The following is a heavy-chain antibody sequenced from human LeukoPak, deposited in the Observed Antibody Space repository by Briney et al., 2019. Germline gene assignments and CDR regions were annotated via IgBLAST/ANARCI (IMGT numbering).Heavy chain of an antibody. D-gene: IGHD2-15*01. V-gene: IGHV3-66*01. Sequence: GGSLRLSCAASGFTVSSNYMSWVHQAPGKGLEWVSVIYSGGSTYYADSVKGRFTISRDNSKNTLYLQMNSLRAEDTAVYYCATRGYCSGGSCYQSLAFDIWGQGTMVTVSS. J-gene: IGHJ3*02. CDR2: IYSGGST. CDR3: ATRGYCSGGSCYQSLAFDI. CDR1: GFTVSSNY.